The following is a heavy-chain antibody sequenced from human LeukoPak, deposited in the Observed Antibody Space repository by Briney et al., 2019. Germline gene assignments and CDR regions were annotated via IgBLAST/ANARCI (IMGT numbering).Heavy chain of an antibody. Sequence: PGGSLRLSCAASGFTYGSYAMGWVRPAPGKGLEWVSSVSGSGGSTYYADSLKGRFTISRDNSNNTLYLQMNSLRADDTAVYYCAKSNGYRVYNWFDPWGQGTLVTVSS. CDR3: AKSNGYRVYNWFDP. CDR2: VSGSGGST. J-gene: IGHJ5*02. CDR1: GFTYGSYA. D-gene: IGHD1-1*01. V-gene: IGHV3-23*01.